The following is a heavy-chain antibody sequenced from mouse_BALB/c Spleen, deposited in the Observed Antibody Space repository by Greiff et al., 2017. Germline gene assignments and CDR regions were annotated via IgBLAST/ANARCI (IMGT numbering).Heavy chain of an antibody. CDR2: IDPANGNT. V-gene: IGHV14-3*02. Sequence: VQLQQSGAELVKPGASVKLSCTASGFNIKDTYMHWVKQRPEQGLEWIGRIDPANGNTKYDPKFQGKATITADTSSNTAYLQLSSLTSEDTAVYYCARWLLTPYAMDYWGQGTSVTVSS. J-gene: IGHJ4*01. CDR1: GFNIKDTY. D-gene: IGHD2-3*01. CDR3: ARWLLTPYAMDY.